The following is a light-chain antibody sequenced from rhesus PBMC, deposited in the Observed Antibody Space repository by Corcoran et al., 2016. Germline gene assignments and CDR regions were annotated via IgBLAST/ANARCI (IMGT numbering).Light chain of an antibody. Sequence: EIVMTQSPATLSLSPGERATLSFRASQSVSSSLAWDQPKPGPAPKLLICGSTSRAPGIPDRFGCSGSGTGVTLPLSSLSAEDVGVYYCQQDYSWPLTFGGGTKVELK. J-gene: IGKJ4*01. CDR2: GST. V-gene: IGKV3-42*01. CDR1: QSVSSS. CDR3: QQDYSWPLT.